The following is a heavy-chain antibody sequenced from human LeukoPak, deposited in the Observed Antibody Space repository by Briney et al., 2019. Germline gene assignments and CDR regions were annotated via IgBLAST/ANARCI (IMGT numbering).Heavy chain of an antibody. CDR2: INPSAGGT. D-gene: IGHD2-2*01. Sequence: KASGYTLSTYYMHWVRQAPGQGLDWMGIINPSAGGTSYAQKFQGRVTMTRDTSTSTVYMELSSLRSDDTAVYYCARGGGAIVVVPAAPNDYWGQGTLVTVSS. CDR1: GYTLSTYY. V-gene: IGHV1-46*01. CDR3: ARGGGAIVVVPAAPNDY. J-gene: IGHJ4*02.